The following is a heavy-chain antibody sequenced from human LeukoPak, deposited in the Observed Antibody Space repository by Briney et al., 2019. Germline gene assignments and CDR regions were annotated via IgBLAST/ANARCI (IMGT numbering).Heavy chain of an antibody. D-gene: IGHD5-18*01. J-gene: IGHJ4*02. CDR3: ARVHRGYSYGRLDY. CDR2: ISSSDNTI. V-gene: IGHV3-48*02. Sequence: GGSLRLSCAASGFAFSDCSMNWVRQAPGKGLEWVSYISSSDNTIHYADSVKGRFTISRDNAKNSLYLEMNSLRDEDTAVYYCARVHRGYSYGRLDYWGQGTLVTVSS. CDR1: GFAFSDCS.